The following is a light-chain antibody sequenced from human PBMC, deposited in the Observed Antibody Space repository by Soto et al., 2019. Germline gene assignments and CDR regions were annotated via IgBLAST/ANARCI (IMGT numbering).Light chain of an antibody. CDR1: SSDVGGYNY. CDR3: SSYAGSNNWM. CDR2: EVS. Sequence: QSVLTQPPSASGSPGQSVTISCTGTSSDVGGYNYVSWYQQHPGKAPKLMIYEVSKRPSGVPDRFSGSKSGNTASLTVSGLQAEDEADYYCSSYAGSNNWMFGGGTKLTVL. J-gene: IGLJ3*02. V-gene: IGLV2-8*01.